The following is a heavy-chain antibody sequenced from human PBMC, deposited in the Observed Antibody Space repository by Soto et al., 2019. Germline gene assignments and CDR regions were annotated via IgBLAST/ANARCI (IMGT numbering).Heavy chain of an antibody. J-gene: IGHJ4*02. Sequence: ASVKVSCKASGGTFSSYAISWVRQAPGQGLEWMGGIIPIFGTANYAQKFQGRVTITADESTSTAYMELSSLRSEDTAVYYCARDYYGSGSYDYWGQGTLVTVSS. CDR1: GGTFSSYA. V-gene: IGHV1-69*13. CDR3: ARDYYGSGSYDY. CDR2: IIPIFGTA. D-gene: IGHD3-10*01.